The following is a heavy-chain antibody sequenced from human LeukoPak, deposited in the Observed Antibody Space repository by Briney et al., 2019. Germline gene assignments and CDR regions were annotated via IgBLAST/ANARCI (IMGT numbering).Heavy chain of an antibody. V-gene: IGHV4-34*01. CDR2: INHSGST. CDR3: ARGQYANDY. J-gene: IGHJ4*02. D-gene: IGHD2-8*01. CDR1: GGPFSGYY. Sequence: SETLSLTCAVYGGPFSGYYWSWIRQPPGKGLEWIGEINHSGSTNYNPSLKSRVTISVDTSKNQFSLKLSSVTAADTAVYYCARGQYANDYWGQGTLVTVSS.